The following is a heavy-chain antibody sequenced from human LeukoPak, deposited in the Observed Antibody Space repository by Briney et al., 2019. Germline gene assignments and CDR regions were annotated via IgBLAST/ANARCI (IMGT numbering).Heavy chain of an antibody. CDR3: ASRSAYCSSTSCYLSSWFKERYYGMDV. D-gene: IGHD2-2*01. Sequence: PGGSLRLSCAASGFTFSSYSMNWVRQAPGKGLEWVSSISSSSSYIYYADSVKGRFTISRDNAKNSLYLQMNSLRAEDTAVYYCASRSAYCSSTSCYLSSWFKERYYGMDVWGQGTTVTVSS. J-gene: IGHJ6*02. CDR1: GFTFSSYS. V-gene: IGHV3-21*01. CDR2: ISSSSSYI.